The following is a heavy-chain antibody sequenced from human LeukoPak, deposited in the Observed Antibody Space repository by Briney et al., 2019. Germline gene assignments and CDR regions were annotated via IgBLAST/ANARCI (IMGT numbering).Heavy chain of an antibody. J-gene: IGHJ4*02. Sequence: GGSLRLSCAASGFTFSSYGMHWVRRAPGKGLARVAVISYDGSNKYYADSVKGRFTIPSDNPKTTLYLQMNSVRAEDTAVYYCANDSSGYLYYFDYWGQGTLVTVSS. CDR3: ANDSSGYLYYFDY. CDR1: GFTFSSYG. CDR2: ISYDGSNK. V-gene: IGHV3-30*18. D-gene: IGHD3-22*01.